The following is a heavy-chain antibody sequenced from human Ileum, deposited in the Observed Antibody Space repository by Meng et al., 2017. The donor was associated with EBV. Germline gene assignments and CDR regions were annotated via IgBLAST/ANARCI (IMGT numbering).Heavy chain of an antibody. CDR3: ARERGGGDRGIQ. D-gene: IGHD2-21*02. CDR2: MSYTGST. CDR1: NGSVSSYGYY. V-gene: IGHV4-61*08. J-gene: IGHJ4*02. Sequence: PLQESGPGLVKPSETLFLTCSASNGSVSSYGYYWTWIRQPPGKGLEWIGYMSYTGSTNYKSTLKSRVTISVDKSTNQFSLKLSSVTAADTAVYYCARERGGGDRGIQWGQGTLVTVSS.